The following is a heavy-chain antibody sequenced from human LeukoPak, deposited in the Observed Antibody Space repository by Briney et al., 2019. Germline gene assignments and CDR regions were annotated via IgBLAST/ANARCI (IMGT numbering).Heavy chain of an antibody. V-gene: IGHV4-34*01. CDR1: GGSFSGYY. CDR2: INHSGST. D-gene: IGHD3-22*01. CDR3: ARRPPYYYDSSGYYYTSRYYFDY. Sequence: SETLSLTCAVYGGSFSGYYWSWIRQPPGKGLEWIGEINHSGSTNYNPSLKSRVTISVDTSKNQFSLKLSSVTAADTAVYYCARRPPYYYDSSGYYYTSRYYFDYWGQGTLVTVSS. J-gene: IGHJ4*02.